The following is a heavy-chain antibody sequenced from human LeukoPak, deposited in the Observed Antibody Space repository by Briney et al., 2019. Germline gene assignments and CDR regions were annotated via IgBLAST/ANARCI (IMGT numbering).Heavy chain of an antibody. CDR2: ISGSGGTT. D-gene: IGHD1-26*01. Sequence: GGSLRLSCAASGFTFSNSAMNWVRQAPGMGLAWASAISGSGGTTYYADSVKGRFSISRDNSKNTLYLQLNSLRVEDTAEYYCAKAHGGSYHSGIDWGQGTLVIVSS. J-gene: IGHJ4*02. CDR3: AKAHGGSYHSGID. CDR1: GFTFSNSA. V-gene: IGHV3-23*01.